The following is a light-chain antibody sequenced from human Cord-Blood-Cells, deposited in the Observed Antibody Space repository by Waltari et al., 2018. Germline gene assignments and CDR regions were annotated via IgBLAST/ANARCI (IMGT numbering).Light chain of an antibody. CDR1: SSNIGSNY. CDR2: RNN. CDR3: AAWDDSLSGYV. Sequence: QSVLTQPPSASGTPGQRVTISCSGSSSNIGSNYVYWYQQLPGTAPKLLIYRNNQRPSGVPDRFSRSKSGTSASLAISGLRSEDEADYYCAAWDDSLSGYVFGTGTKVTVL. V-gene: IGLV1-47*01. J-gene: IGLJ1*01.